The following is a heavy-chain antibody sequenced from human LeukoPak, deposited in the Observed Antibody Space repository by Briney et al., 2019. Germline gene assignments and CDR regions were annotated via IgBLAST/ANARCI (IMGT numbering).Heavy chain of an antibody. CDR2: ISSNGGST. J-gene: IGHJ4*02. V-gene: IGHV3-64*01. Sequence: PGGSLRLSCAASGFTFSSYAMHWVRQAPGKGLEYVSAISSNGGSTYYANSVKGRFTISRDNSKNTLYLQMGSLRAEDMAVYYCATDLWFGEFIFDYWGQGTLVTVSS. CDR1: GFTFSSYA. CDR3: ATDLWFGEFIFDY. D-gene: IGHD3-10*01.